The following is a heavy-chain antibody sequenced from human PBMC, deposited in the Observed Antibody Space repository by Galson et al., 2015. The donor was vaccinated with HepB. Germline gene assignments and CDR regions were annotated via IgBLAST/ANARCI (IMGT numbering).Heavy chain of an antibody. CDR2: ISSSSSYI. CDR3: AREPAEGNWFDP. J-gene: IGHJ5*02. Sequence: SLRLSCAASGFTFSSYAMSWVCQAPGKGLEWVSSISSSSSYIYYADSVKGRFTISRDNAKNSLYLQMNSLRAEDTAVYYCAREPAEGNWFDPWGQGTLVTVSS. V-gene: IGHV3-21*01. CDR1: GFTFSSYA.